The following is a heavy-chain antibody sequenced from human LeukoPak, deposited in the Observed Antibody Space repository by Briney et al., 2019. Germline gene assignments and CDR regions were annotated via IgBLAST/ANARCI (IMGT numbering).Heavy chain of an antibody. CDR2: ISGSGGST. D-gene: IGHD3-10*01. CDR3: ARGRSGAFDY. J-gene: IGHJ4*02. Sequence: GGSLRLSCTASGFTFSSYVMSGVRQAPGKGLEWVSAISGSGGSTYYADSVTGRFTISRDNSKNTLYLQMNSLRAEDTAVYYCARGRSGAFDYWGQGTLVTVSS. V-gene: IGHV3-23*01. CDR1: GFTFSSYV.